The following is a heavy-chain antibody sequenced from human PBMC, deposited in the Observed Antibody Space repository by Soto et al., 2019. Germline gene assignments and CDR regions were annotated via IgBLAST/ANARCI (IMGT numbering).Heavy chain of an antibody. CDR2: INAGNGNT. CDR1: GGTFSIYA. D-gene: IGHD1-1*01. J-gene: IGHJ4*02. CDR3: ARGMYTIDY. Sequence: ASVKVSCKASGGTFSIYAIIWVRQAPGQRLEWMGWINAGNGNTKYSQKFQGRVTITRDTSASTAYMELSSLRSEDTAVYYCARGMYTIDYWGQGTLVTVSS. V-gene: IGHV1-3*01.